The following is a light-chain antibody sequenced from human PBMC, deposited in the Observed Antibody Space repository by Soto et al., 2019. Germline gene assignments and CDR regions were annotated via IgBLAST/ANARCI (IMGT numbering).Light chain of an antibody. J-gene: IGKJ2*01. CDR3: QQSYIMPYS. CDR2: AAS. Sequence: IQMTPSPSSLSASVGARVTLPCRASTHIRRSLNWYQQKPGKAPIVLIYAASSLQSGVPSRFSGSGSGTDFTLTISSLQPEDFATYYCQQSYIMPYSFGQGTKVDIK. V-gene: IGKV1-39*01. CDR1: THIRRS.